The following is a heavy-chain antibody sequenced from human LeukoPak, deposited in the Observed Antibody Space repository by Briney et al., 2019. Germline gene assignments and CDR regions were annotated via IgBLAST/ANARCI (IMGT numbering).Heavy chain of an antibody. D-gene: IGHD1-26*01. CDR1: GGSISSYY. CDR2: IYYSGST. CDR3: ARHRSHYTIPTLQFDY. Sequence: TETPSPTCTLSGGSISSYYRSGIRQPPGKGLEWIGYIYYSGSTNYNPSLKSRVTISVDASKNQFSLKLSSVTAADTAVYYCARHRSHYTIPTLQFDYWGQGTLVTVSS. J-gene: IGHJ4*02. V-gene: IGHV4-59*08.